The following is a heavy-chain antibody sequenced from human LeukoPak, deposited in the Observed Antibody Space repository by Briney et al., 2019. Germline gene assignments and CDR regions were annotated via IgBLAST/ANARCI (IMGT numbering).Heavy chain of an antibody. J-gene: IGHJ5*02. Sequence: GGSLRLSCAASGFTFSSYAMHWVRQAPGKGLEWVAVISYDGSNKSYADSVKGRFTISRDNAKNSLYLQLNSLRAEDTAVYYCARVLHKRNYDSSDYYGSWGQGTLVTVSS. D-gene: IGHD3-22*01. V-gene: IGHV3-30*04. CDR2: ISYDGSNK. CDR1: GFTFSSYA. CDR3: ARVLHKRNYDSSDYYGS.